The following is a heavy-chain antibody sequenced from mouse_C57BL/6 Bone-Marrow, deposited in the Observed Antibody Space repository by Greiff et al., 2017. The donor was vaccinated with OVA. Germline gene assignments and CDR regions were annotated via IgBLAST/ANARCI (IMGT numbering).Heavy chain of an antibody. D-gene: IGHD2-4*01. V-gene: IGHV1-80*01. Sequence: QVQLQQSRAELVKPGASVKISCKASGYAFSSYWMNWVKQRPGKGLEWIGQIYPGDGDTNYNGKFKGKATLTADKSSSTAYMQLSSLTSEDSAVYFCARGGYDSPMDYWGQGTSVTVSS. J-gene: IGHJ4*01. CDR3: ARGGYDSPMDY. CDR2: IYPGDGDT. CDR1: GYAFSSYW.